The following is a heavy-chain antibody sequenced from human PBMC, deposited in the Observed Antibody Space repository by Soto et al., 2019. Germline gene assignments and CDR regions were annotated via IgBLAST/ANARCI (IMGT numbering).Heavy chain of an antibody. V-gene: IGHV4-34*01. CDR2: INHSGST. D-gene: IGHD6-19*01. Sequence: SETLSLTCAVYGGSFSGYYWSWIRQPPGKGLEWIGEINHSGSTNYNPSLKSRVTISVDTSKNQFSLKLSSVTAADTAVYYCARGGPHSSGWYSIRRSANYYYYYMDVWGKGTTVTVSS. J-gene: IGHJ6*03. CDR1: GGSFSGYY. CDR3: ARGGPHSSGWYSIRRSANYYYYYMDV.